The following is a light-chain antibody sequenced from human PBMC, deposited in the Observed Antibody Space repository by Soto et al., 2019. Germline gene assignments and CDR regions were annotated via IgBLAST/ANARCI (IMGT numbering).Light chain of an antibody. CDR3: QQYVGSSRT. CDR1: RTVDSTY. V-gene: IGKV3-20*01. J-gene: IGKJ1*01. CDR2: AVS. Sequence: EIVLTQSPGTLSLSPGERATLCFTASRTVDSTYLAWYQQKPGQAPRLLIYAVSDRATGIPDRFSGSGSGTDFTLTISRLEPEDFAVYYCQQYVGSSRTFGQGTKVDIK.